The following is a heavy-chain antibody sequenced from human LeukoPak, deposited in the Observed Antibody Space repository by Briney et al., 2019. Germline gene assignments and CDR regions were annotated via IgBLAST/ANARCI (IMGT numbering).Heavy chain of an antibody. CDR1: GGSISSGGYY. CDR2: IYHSGST. V-gene: IGHV4-30-2*01. CDR3: AALRSSWLWDY. J-gene: IGHJ4*02. D-gene: IGHD6-13*01. Sequence: PSQTLSLTCTVSGGSISSGGYYWSWIRQPPGKGLEWIGYIYHSGSTYYNPSLKSRVTISVDRSKNQFSLKLSSVTAADTAVYYCAALRSSWLWDYWGQGTLVTVSS.